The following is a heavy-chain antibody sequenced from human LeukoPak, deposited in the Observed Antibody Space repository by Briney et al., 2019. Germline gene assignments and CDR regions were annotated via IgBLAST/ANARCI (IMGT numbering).Heavy chain of an antibody. CDR2: INPSDGST. Sequence: ASVKVSCKASGFTFTSYYMHWVRQAPGQGLEWMGIINPSDGSTSYAQKFQGRVTMTRDTSTSTVYMELSSLRSEDTAVYYCARGTTTQAYYYDSSGPRGLYYFDYWGQGTLVTVSS. V-gene: IGHV1-46*01. CDR1: GFTFTSYY. D-gene: IGHD3-22*01. J-gene: IGHJ4*02. CDR3: ARGTTTQAYYYDSSGPRGLYYFDY.